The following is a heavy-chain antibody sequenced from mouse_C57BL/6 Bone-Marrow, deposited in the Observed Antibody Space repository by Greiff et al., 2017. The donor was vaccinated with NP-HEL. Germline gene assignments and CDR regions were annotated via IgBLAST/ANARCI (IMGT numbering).Heavy chain of an antibody. V-gene: IGHV14-4*01. D-gene: IGHD4-1*01. CDR2: IDPENGDT. Sequence: VQLHQSGAELVRPGASVKLSCTASGFNIKDDYMHWVKQRPEPGLEWIGWIDPENGDTEYASKFQGKATITADTSSNTAYLQLSSLTSEDTAVYYCTSWERGFDYWGQGTTLTVSS. CDR3: TSWERGFDY. J-gene: IGHJ2*01. CDR1: GFNIKDDY.